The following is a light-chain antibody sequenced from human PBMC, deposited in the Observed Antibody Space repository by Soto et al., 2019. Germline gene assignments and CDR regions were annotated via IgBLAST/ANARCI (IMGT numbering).Light chain of an antibody. J-gene: IGLJ2*01. CDR2: SNT. CDR3: AAWDDSLNGVI. V-gene: IGLV1-44*01. CDR1: SSNIGSYI. Sequence: QPVLTQAPSASGTPGQTVTISCSGSSSNIGSYIVNWYQQLPGTAPKLLIYSNTQRPSGVPDRFSASKSGTSASLAISGLQSGDEAAYFCAAWDDSLNGVIFGGGTKLTVL.